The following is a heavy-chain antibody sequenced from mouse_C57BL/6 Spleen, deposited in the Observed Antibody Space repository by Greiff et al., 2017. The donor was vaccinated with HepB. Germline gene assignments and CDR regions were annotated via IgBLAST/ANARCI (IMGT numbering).Heavy chain of an antibody. CDR3: ARDADYGLDY. CDR1: GFTFSDFY. CDR2: SRNKANDYTT. J-gene: IGHJ2*01. V-gene: IGHV7-1*01. D-gene: IGHD1-1*02. Sequence: DVMLVESGGGLVQSGRSLRLSCATSGFTFSDFYMEWVRQAPGKGLEWIAASRNKANDYTTEYSASVKGRFIVSRDTSQSILYLQMNALRAEDTAIYYCARDADYGLDYWGQGTTLTVSS.